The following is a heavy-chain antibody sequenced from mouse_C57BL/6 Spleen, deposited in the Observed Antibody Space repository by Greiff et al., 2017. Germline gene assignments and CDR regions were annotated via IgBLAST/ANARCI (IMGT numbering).Heavy chain of an antibody. J-gene: IGHJ3*01. CDR3: AIGDYDYEGWFAY. CDR1: GYTFTSYW. Sequence: VQLQQPGAELVKPGASVKVSCKASGYTFTSYWMHWVKQRPGQGLEWIGRIHPSDSDTNYNQKFKGKATLTVDKSSSTAYMQLSSLTSEDSAVYYCAIGDYDYEGWFAYWGQGTLVTVSA. CDR2: IHPSDSDT. D-gene: IGHD2-4*01. V-gene: IGHV1-74*01.